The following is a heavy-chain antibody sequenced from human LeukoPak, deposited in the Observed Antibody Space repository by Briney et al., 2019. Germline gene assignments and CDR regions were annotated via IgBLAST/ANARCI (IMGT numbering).Heavy chain of an antibody. CDR3: ARRAGAYSHPYDY. CDR1: GFTFANYV. D-gene: IGHD4/OR15-4a*01. J-gene: IGHJ4*02. Sequence: GGSLRLSCAASGFTFANYVTHWVRQAPGKGLEWVSFIYSDNTHYSDSVKGRFTISRDNSKNTLYLQMNSLRAEDTAVYYCARRAGAYSHPYDYWGQGTLVTVSS. V-gene: IGHV3-53*01. CDR2: IYSDNT.